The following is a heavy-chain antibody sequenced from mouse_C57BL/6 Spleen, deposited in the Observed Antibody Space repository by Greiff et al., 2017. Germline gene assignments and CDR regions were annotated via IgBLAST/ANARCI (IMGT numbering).Heavy chain of an antibody. D-gene: IGHD1-1*01. V-gene: IGHV3-6*01. CDR3: ARANYYGSSYYFDY. J-gene: IGHJ2*01. CDR1: GYSITSGYY. CDR2: ISYDGSN. Sequence: EVQLQESGPGLVKPSPSLSLTCSVTGYSITSGYYWNWIRQFPGNKLEWMGYISYDGSNNYNPSLKNLISITRDTSKNQFFLKLNSVTTEDTATYDGARANYYGSSYYFDYWGQGTTLTVSS.